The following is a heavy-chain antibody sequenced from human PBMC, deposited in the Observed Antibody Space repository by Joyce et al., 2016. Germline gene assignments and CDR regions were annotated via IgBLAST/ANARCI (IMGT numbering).Heavy chain of an antibody. V-gene: IGHV3-23*01. D-gene: IGHD2-2*01. J-gene: IGHJ4*02. CDR3: SRGSGDAHYFDY. CDR2: ISGRAGST. Sequence: EVQVLESGGSMVQPGGSLRLSCAASGFTFDNYAMTWIRQTPGKGLEWVSTISGRAGSTYYADSLKGRFTISRDNSENMVYLQMNSLRADDTAIYYCSRGSGDAHYFDYWGQGTLVTVSS. CDR1: GFTFDNYA.